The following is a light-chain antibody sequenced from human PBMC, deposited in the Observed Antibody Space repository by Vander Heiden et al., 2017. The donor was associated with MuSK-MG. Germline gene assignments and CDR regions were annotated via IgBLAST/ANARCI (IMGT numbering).Light chain of an antibody. CDR1: QTITTL. Sequence: DIQMTQSPSSLSASVGDRVNITCRASQTITTLLNWYQQKPGKAPKLLISAASTLRSGVQSRFSGSGGGTDFTLTVSGRQPEDPATYFCQQSYTDPPSVTFGGGTKVEIK. J-gene: IGKJ4*01. V-gene: IGKV1-39*01. CDR3: QQSYTDPPSVT. CDR2: AAS.